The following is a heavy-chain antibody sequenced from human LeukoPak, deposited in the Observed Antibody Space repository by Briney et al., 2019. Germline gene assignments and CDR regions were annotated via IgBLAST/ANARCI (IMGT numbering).Heavy chain of an antibody. CDR3: ARGAKSASGYSYGYYYYCMDV. CDR1: GYTFTSYD. D-gene: IGHD5-18*01. V-gene: IGHV1-8*03. J-gene: IGHJ6*03. Sequence: ASVKVSCKASGYTFTSYDINWVRQATGQGLEWMGWMNPNSGNTGYAQKFQGRVTITRNTSISTAYMELSSLRSEDTAVYYCARGAKSASGYSYGYYYYCMDVWGKGTTVTVSS. CDR2: MNPNSGNT.